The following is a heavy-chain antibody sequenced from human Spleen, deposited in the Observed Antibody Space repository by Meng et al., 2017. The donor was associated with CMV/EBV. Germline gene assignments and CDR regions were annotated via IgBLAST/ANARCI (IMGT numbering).Heavy chain of an antibody. CDR1: GFTFSSYE. D-gene: IGHD3-22*01. V-gene: IGHV3-48*03. J-gene: IGHJ5*02. CDR3: ATGDSSGYLGLGDP. CDR2: ISSSGSTI. Sequence: GESLKISCAASGFTFSSYEMNWVRQAPGKGLEWVSYISSSGSTIYYADSVKGRFAISRDSAKNSLFLQMTSLRAEDTAVYYCATGDSSGYLGLGDPWGQGTLVTVSS.